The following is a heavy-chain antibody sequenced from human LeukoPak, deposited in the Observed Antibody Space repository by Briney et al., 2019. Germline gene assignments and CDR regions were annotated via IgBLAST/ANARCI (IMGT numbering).Heavy chain of an antibody. CDR2: ISSSSSYI. V-gene: IGHV3-21*01. Sequence: GGSLRLSCAASGFTFSSYSMSWVRQAPGKGLEWVSSISSSSSYIYYADSVKGRFTISRDNAKNSLYLQMNSLRAEDTAVYYCARKYIYYYDSSGYPSDAFDIWGQGTMVTVSS. CDR3: ARKYIYYYDSSGYPSDAFDI. D-gene: IGHD3-22*01. J-gene: IGHJ3*02. CDR1: GFTFSSYS.